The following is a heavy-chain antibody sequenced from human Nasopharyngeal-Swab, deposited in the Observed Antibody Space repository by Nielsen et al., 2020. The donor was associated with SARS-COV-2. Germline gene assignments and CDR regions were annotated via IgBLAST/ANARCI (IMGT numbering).Heavy chain of an antibody. J-gene: IGHJ5*02. D-gene: IGHD6-19*01. CDR2: IYYSGST. Sequence: WIRQPPGKGLEWIGSIYYSGSTYYNPSLKSRVTISVDTSKNQFSLKLSSVTAADTAVYYCAAPSVAGAGWFDPWGQGTLVTVSS. V-gene: IGHV4-39*01. CDR3: AAPSVAGAGWFDP.